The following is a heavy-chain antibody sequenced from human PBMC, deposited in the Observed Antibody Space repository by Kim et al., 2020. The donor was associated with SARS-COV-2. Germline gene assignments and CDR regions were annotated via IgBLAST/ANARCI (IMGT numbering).Heavy chain of an antibody. CDR2: FDPEDGET. Sequence: ASVKVSCKVSGYTLTELSMHWVRQAPGKGLEWMGGFDPEDGETIYAQKFQGRVTMTEDTSTDTAYMELSSLRSEDTAVYYCATAYVYYGSSFYLDYWGQGTLVTVSS. CDR3: ATAYVYYGSSFYLDY. V-gene: IGHV1-24*01. CDR1: GYTLTELS. D-gene: IGHD3-10*01. J-gene: IGHJ4*02.